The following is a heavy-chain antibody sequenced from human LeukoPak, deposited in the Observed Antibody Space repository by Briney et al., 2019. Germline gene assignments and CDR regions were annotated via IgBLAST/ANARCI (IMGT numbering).Heavy chain of an antibody. Sequence: PSETLSLTCTVSGGSISSGDYYWSWIRQPPGKGLEWIGYIYYSGSTYYNPSLKSRVTISVDTSKSQFSLKLSSVTAADTAVYFCARRSDCSGGSCYSSFSYYFDYWGQGTLVTVSS. CDR1: GGSISSGDYY. J-gene: IGHJ4*02. CDR2: IYYSGST. V-gene: IGHV4-30-4*01. CDR3: ARRSDCSGGSCYSSFSYYFDY. D-gene: IGHD2-15*01.